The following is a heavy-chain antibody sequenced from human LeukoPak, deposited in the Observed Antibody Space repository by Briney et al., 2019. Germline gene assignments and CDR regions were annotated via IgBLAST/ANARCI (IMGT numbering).Heavy chain of an antibody. CDR1: GYTFTSYG. J-gene: IGHJ4*02. V-gene: IGHV1-18*01. CDR3: ARDRSTSCYGCLGY. Sequence: GASVKVSCKASGYTFTSYGISWVRQAPGQGLEWMGWISAYNGNTNYAQNLQGRVTMTTDTSTSTAYMELRSLRSDDTAVYYCARDRSTSCYGCLGYWGQGTLVTVSS. CDR2: ISAYNGNT. D-gene: IGHD2-2*01.